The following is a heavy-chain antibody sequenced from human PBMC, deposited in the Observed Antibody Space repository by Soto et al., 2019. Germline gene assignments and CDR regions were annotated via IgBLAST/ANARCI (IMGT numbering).Heavy chain of an antibody. CDR2: IKSKTDGGTT. Sequence: PGGSLRLSCAASGFTFSNAWMNWVRQAPGKGLEWVGRIKSKTDGGTTDYAAPVKGRFPISRDDSKNTLYLQMNSLKTEDTAVYYCTTDQILGYGDAYYYYYGMDVWGQGTTVTVSS. D-gene: IGHD4-17*01. CDR1: GFTFSNAW. CDR3: TTDQILGYGDAYYYYYGMDV. J-gene: IGHJ6*02. V-gene: IGHV3-15*07.